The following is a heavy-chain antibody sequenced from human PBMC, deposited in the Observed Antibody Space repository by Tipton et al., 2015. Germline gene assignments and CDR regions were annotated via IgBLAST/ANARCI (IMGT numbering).Heavy chain of an antibody. D-gene: IGHD4-11*01. J-gene: IGHJ3*02. Sequence: QLVQSGAEVKQPGASVTISCKASGYRFSNHGINWIREAPGQGLEWMAWISVFLNKTSIAQTYQGRLTVTTNTSAETAYMELRSLGSDDTAMYYCARDRTVTAPNTFDMWGQGTTLTVS. CDR1: GYRFSNHG. CDR3: ARDRTVTAPNTFDM. CDR2: ISVFLNKT. V-gene: IGHV1-18*01.